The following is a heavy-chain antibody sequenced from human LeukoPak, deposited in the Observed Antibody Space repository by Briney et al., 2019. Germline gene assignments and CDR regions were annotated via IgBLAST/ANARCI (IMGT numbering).Heavy chain of an antibody. D-gene: IGHD2-15*01. CDR3: ARTTEGYCRGRSCYSYYYYMDV. Sequence: SEALSLTCTVSGGSISSYYWSWIRQPPGKGLEWIGYIYYSGSTNYNPSLKSRVTISVDTSKNQFSLKLRSVTAADTAVYYCARTTEGYCRGRSCYSYYYYMDVWGKGTTVTVSS. V-gene: IGHV4-59*01. J-gene: IGHJ6*03. CDR1: GGSISSYY. CDR2: IYYSGST.